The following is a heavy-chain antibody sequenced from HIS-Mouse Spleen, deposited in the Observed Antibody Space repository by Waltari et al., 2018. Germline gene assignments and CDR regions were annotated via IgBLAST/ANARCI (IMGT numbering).Heavy chain of an antibody. J-gene: IGHJ5*02. V-gene: IGHV3-74*01. D-gene: IGHD6-6*01. CDR3: ARDLGYSSSSEVWFDP. CDR1: GFTCSSSW. CDR2: INSDGSST. Sequence: EVQLVQSGGGLVQPGGSLRPSCAALGFTCSSSWIHWARQAPGKGLVWVSRINSDGSSTSYADSVKGRFTISRDNAKNTLYLQMNSLRAEDTAVYYCARDLGYSSSSEVWFDPWGQGTLVTVSS.